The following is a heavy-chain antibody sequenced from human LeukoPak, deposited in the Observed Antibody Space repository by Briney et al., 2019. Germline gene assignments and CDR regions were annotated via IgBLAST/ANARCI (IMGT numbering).Heavy chain of an antibody. CDR1: GGTFSSYA. V-gene: IGHV1-69*04. CDR3: ASEAVAGFEGYYFDY. Sequence: SVKVSCKASGGTFSSYAISWARQAPGQGLEWMGRIIPILGIANYAQKFQGRVTITADISTSTAYMELSSLRSEDTAVYYCASEAVAGFEGYYFDYWGQGTLVTVSS. CDR2: IIPILGIA. J-gene: IGHJ4*02. D-gene: IGHD6-19*01.